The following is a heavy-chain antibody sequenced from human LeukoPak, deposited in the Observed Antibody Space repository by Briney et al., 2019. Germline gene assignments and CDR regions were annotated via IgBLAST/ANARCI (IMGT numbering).Heavy chain of an antibody. Sequence: SETLSLTCAVYGGSFSGYYWSWIRQPPGKGLEWIGYIYYSGGTNYSPSLKSRVTISVDTSKNQFSLKLSSVTAADTAVYYCARAGSSWSLPFDYWGQGTLVTVSS. CDR3: ARAGSSWSLPFDY. D-gene: IGHD6-13*01. J-gene: IGHJ4*02. CDR1: GGSFSGYY. V-gene: IGHV4-59*01. CDR2: IYYSGGT.